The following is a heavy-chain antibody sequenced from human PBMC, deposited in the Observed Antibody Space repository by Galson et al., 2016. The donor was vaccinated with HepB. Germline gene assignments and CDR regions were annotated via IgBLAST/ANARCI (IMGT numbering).Heavy chain of an antibody. J-gene: IGHJ2*01. CDR2: INPLRQKV. CDR1: GGSSSSHT. V-gene: IGHV1-69*10. CDR3: ARDRVGHDPNGYWYFDL. Sequence: SVKVSCKASGGSSSSHTMSWVRQAPGQGLEWMGGINPLRQKVNYAQTFEGRITITADKSKGTSYMEMRSLRSEDTGMSYCARDRVGHDPNGYWYFDLWGRGTRVTVSS. D-gene: IGHD3-10*01.